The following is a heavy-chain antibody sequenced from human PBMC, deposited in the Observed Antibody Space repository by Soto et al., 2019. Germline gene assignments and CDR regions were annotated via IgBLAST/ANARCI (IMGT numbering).Heavy chain of an antibody. CDR2: IYHTGST. CDR1: GGSISTVGHY. V-gene: IGHV4-31*03. J-gene: IGHJ4*02. CDR3: ARATGTLRSRNCDY. Sequence: TLCLTFSVSGGSISTVGHYWTWIRQPPGKGLEWIGSIYHTGSTYYSKSLRSRLTMSVDTSKSQFSLRLSSVTAADTAVYYCARATGTLRSRNCDYWGQGSLVTVSS. D-gene: IGHD1-1*01.